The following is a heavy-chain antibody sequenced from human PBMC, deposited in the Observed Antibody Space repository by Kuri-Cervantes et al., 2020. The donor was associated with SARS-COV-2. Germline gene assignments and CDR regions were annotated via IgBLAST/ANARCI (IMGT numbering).Heavy chain of an antibody. Sequence: GGSLRLSCAASGFTFSSYSMNWVRQAPGKGLEWVSSISSSSSYIYYADSVKGRFTISRDNSKNTLYLQMNSLRAEDTALYYCAKDGRVVVTEYYFDYWGQGTLVTVSS. V-gene: IGHV3-21*04. CDR3: AKDGRVVVTEYYFDY. D-gene: IGHD3-22*01. CDR2: ISSSSSYI. J-gene: IGHJ4*02. CDR1: GFTFSSYS.